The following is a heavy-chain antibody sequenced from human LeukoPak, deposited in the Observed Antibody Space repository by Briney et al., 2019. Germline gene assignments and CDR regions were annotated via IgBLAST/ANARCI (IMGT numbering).Heavy chain of an antibody. J-gene: IGHJ4*02. CDR1: GYTFTSYD. CDR3: ARASSGHYREGFDY. V-gene: IGHV1-8*01. CDR2: INPNSGST. D-gene: IGHD3-22*01. Sequence: ASVKVPCKASGYTFTSYDINWVRQAPGQGLEWMGRINPNSGSTSYAQKFQGRVTMTRDTSTSTVYMELSSLRSEDTAVYYCARASSGHYREGFDYWGQGTLVTVSS.